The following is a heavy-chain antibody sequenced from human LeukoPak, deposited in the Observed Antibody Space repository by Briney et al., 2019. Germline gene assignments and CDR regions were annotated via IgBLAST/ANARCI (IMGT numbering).Heavy chain of an antibody. CDR2: IRSKANSYAT. J-gene: IGHJ6*04. Sequence: GGSLRLSCAASGFTFSGSAMHWVRQASGKGLEWVGRIRSKANSYATAYAASVKGRFTISRDDSKNTAYLQMNSLKTEDTAVYYCTRRLRWNVPDVWGKGTTVTVSS. D-gene: IGHD4-23*01. V-gene: IGHV3-73*01. CDR1: GFTFSGSA. CDR3: TRRLRWNVPDV.